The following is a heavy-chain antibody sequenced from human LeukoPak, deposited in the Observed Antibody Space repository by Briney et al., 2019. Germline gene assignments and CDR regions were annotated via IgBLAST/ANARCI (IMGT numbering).Heavy chain of an antibody. Sequence: PSETLSLTCAVYGGSFSGYYWSWIRQPPGKGLEWIGEINHSGSTNYNPSLKSRVTISVDTSKNQFSLKLSSVTAADTAVYYCARGRDYGDRIDYWGQGTLVTVSS. CDR1: GGSFSGYY. J-gene: IGHJ4*02. CDR2: INHSGST. D-gene: IGHD4-17*01. V-gene: IGHV4-34*01. CDR3: ARGRDYGDRIDY.